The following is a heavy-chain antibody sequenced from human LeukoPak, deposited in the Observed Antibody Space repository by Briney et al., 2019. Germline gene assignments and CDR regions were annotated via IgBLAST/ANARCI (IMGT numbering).Heavy chain of an antibody. D-gene: IGHD1-26*01. J-gene: IGHJ3*02. V-gene: IGHV3-30*02. CDR2: IRYDGSNK. CDR3: ARDFSPHYSGTYYDAFDI. Sequence: GGSLRLSCAASGFTFSSYGMHWVRQAPGKGLEWVAFIRYDGSNKYYADSVKGRFTISTDNAKNSLYLQMDSLRTEDTAVYYCARDFSPHYSGTYYDAFDIWGQGTMVTVSS. CDR1: GFTFSSYG.